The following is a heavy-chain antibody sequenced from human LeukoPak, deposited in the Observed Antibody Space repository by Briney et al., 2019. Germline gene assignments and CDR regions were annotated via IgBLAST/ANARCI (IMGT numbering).Heavy chain of an antibody. J-gene: IGHJ4*02. Sequence: AASGFTVSSNYMSWVRQAPGKGLECVSVIYSGGSTYYADSVKGRFTISRDNSKNTVYLQMNSLRAEDTAVYYCTRRGRSSGSDFDYWGQGTLVTVSS. D-gene: IGHD6-19*01. CDR1: GFTVSSNY. CDR2: IYSGGST. CDR3: TRRGRSSGSDFDY. V-gene: IGHV3-66*04.